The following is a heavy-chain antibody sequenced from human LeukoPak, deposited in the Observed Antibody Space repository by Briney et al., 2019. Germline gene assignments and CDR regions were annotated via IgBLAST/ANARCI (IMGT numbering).Heavy chain of an antibody. D-gene: IGHD3-10*01. CDR3: ARLAYYYGAGSHNYFDS. V-gene: IGHV5-51*01. Sequence: GAPLKISCNASGYTITTYWICWVRPMPAKGLGWMAIIYPGDSATRYNPSFQGQVTISADTSMSTAYLQWSSLKASDTAMYYCARLAYYYGAGSHNYFDSWGQGTLVTVSS. J-gene: IGHJ4*02. CDR1: GYTITTYW. CDR2: IYPGDSAT.